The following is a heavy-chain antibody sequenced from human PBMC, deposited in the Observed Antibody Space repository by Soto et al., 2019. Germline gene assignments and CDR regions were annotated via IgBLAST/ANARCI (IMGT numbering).Heavy chain of an antibody. D-gene: IGHD7-27*01. J-gene: IGHJ4*02. CDR2: IYWDDDK. Sequence: QITLKESGPTLVKPTQTLTLTCTFSGFSLSTSGVGVGWIRQPPGKALEWLALIYWDDDKRYSPSLKSRLTITKDTTKNHVVLTMTNMDPVDTATYYCAHRGNWDQTYYFDYWGRGTLVTVSS. CDR3: AHRGNWDQTYYFDY. CDR1: GFSLSTSGVG. V-gene: IGHV2-5*02.